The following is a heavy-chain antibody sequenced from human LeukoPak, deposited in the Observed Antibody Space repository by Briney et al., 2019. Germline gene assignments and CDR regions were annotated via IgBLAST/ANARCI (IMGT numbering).Heavy chain of an antibody. CDR2: IYHSGST. Sequence: KPSETLSLTCTVSGYSISSGYYWGWIRQPPGKGLEWIGSIYHSGSTYYNPSLKSRVTISVDTSKNQFSLKLSSVTAADTAVYYCARDRRGRYCSGGSCSDLDVWGKGTTVTVSS. J-gene: IGHJ6*04. CDR3: ARDRRGRYCSGGSCSDLDV. V-gene: IGHV4-38-2*02. CDR1: GYSISSGYY. D-gene: IGHD2-15*01.